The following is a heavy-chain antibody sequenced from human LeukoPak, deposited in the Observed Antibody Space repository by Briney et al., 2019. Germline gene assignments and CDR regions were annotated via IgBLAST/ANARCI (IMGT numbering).Heavy chain of an antibody. CDR2: IYTSGST. CDR1: GGSISSGSYY. D-gene: IGHD3-16*01. CDR3: ARGVGGGIIGDYYYYYYMDV. V-gene: IGHV4-61*02. J-gene: IGHJ6*03. Sequence: PSQTLSLTCTVSGGSISSGSYYWSWIRQPAGKGLEWIGRIYTSGSTNYSPSLKSRVTISVDTSKNQFSLKLSSVTAADTAVYYCARGVGGGIIGDYYYYYYMDVWGKGTTVTVSS.